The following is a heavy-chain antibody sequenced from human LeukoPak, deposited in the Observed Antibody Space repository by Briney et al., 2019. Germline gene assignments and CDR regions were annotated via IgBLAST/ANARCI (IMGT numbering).Heavy chain of an antibody. CDR1: GGSFSGYY. CDR2: INHSGST. CDR3: ARNIIGYWSSGYYWP. J-gene: IGHJ5*02. V-gene: IGHV4-34*01. D-gene: IGHD3-22*01. Sequence: SETLSLTCAVYGGSFSGYYWSWIRQPPGKGLEWIGEINHSGSTNYNPSLKSRVTISVDTSKNQFSLKLNSVTAADTAVYYCARNIIGYWSSGYYWPWGQGALVTVSS.